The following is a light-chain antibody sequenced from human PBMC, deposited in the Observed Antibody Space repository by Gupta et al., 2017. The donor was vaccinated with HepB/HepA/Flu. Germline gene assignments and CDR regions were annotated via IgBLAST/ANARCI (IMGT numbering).Light chain of an antibody. Sequence: QSALPQPRSVPGSPGPSVTISCTGTSSDLGGYNYVFCYQHPPSKAPNLMIYDVSKRPAGVPDRFAGSKASNASSLTISGLQAEEEADYCCGSYASSYTSVFGTGTKVTVL. CDR2: DVS. CDR3: GSYASSYTSV. J-gene: IGLJ1*01. CDR1: SSDLGGYNY. V-gene: IGLV2-11*01.